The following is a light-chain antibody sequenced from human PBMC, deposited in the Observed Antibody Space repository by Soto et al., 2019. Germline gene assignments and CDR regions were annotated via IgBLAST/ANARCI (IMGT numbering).Light chain of an antibody. CDR3: QQYGSSPPRT. CDR1: QTVSSTS. J-gene: IGKJ1*01. CDR2: GAS. Sequence: EIVLTQSPGTLSLSAGETATLSCRPSQTVSSTSLAWYHQKPGQAPRLLIYGASTRATDVPDRFSGSGSGADFTLSISRLEPEDFAVYYCQQYGSSPPRTFGQGTKVDIK. V-gene: IGKV3-20*01.